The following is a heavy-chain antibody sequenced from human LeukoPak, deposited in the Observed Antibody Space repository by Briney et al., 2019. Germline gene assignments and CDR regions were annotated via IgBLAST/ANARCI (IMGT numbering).Heavy chain of an antibody. J-gene: IGHJ5*02. Sequence: PGGSLRLSCAASGFTVSSNYMSWVRQAPGKGLEWVSIIYSGGSTFYADSVKGRFTISRDNSKNTLYLQMNSLRAEDTAVYYCARESGITMLRGAHTPWGQGILVTVSS. D-gene: IGHD3-10*01. V-gene: IGHV3-53*01. CDR2: IYSGGST. CDR3: ARESGITMLRGAHTP. CDR1: GFTVSSNY.